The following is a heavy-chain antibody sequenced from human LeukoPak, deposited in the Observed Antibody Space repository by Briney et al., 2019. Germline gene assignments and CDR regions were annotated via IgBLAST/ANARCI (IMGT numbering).Heavy chain of an antibody. CDR3: ARTTVVTGAWVDY. CDR1: GYSFTSYW. CDR2: IYPGDSDT. V-gene: IGHV5-51*01. J-gene: IGHJ4*02. Sequence: GESLKISCKGSGYSFTSYWIGWVRQMPGKGLEWMGIIYPGDSDTRYSPSFQGQVTISADKSISTAYLQWGSLKASDTAMYYCARTTVVTGAWVDYWGQGTLVTVSS. D-gene: IGHD4-23*01.